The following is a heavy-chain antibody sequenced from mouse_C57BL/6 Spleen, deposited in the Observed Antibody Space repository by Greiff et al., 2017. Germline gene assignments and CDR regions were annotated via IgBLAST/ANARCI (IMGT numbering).Heavy chain of an antibody. J-gene: IGHJ3*01. V-gene: IGHV1-52*01. CDR3: AREGYDGYYPRWLAY. Sequence: QVQLQQSGAELVRPGSSVKLSCKASGYTFTSYWMHWVKQRPIQGLEWIGNIDPSDSETHYNQKFKDKATLTVDKSSSTAYMQLSSLTSEDSAVYYCAREGYDGYYPRWLAYWGQGTLVTVSA. CDR2: IDPSDSET. D-gene: IGHD2-3*01. CDR1: GYTFTSYW.